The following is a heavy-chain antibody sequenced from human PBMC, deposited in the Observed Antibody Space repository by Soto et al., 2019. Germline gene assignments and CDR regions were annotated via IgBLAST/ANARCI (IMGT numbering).Heavy chain of an antibody. CDR1: GGSISSYY. V-gene: IGHV4-59*08. CDR3: ARLLGYCSGGSCYGPYYYYMDV. J-gene: IGHJ6*03. Sequence: PSGTLSLTCTVSGGSISSYYWSWIRQPPGKGLEWIGYIYYSGSTNYNPSLKSRVTISVDTSKNQFSLKLSSVTAADTAVYYCARLLGYCSGGSCYGPYYYYMDVWGKGTTVTVSS. D-gene: IGHD2-15*01. CDR2: IYYSGST.